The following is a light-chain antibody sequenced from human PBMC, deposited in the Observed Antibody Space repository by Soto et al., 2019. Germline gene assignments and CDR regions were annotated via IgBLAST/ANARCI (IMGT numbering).Light chain of an antibody. CDR1: QSTSSW. V-gene: IGKV1-5*01. Sequence: DIQMTQSPSTLSASVGDTVTITCRASQSTSSWLAWYQQKPGKAPKVLIYDVSSLESGVPSRFSGTGSGTEFTLTINGLQPDDFATYYCQQYSSYSPITFGQGTRLEIK. CDR2: DVS. J-gene: IGKJ5*01. CDR3: QQYSSYSPIT.